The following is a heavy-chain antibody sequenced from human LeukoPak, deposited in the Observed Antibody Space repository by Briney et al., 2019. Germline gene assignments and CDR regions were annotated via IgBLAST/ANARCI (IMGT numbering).Heavy chain of an antibody. Sequence: PSETLSLTCTVSGYSISSDFYWGWIRQPPGRGLEWIGAIYHSGSTYYNPSLKSRVTISVDTSKNQFSLKLSSVTAADTAVYYCARVRYFGVVHSSERVYNWFDPWGQGTLVTVSS. V-gene: IGHV4-38-2*02. CDR1: GYSISSDFY. CDR2: IYHSGST. CDR3: ARVRYFGVVHSSERVYNWFDP. D-gene: IGHD3-9*01. J-gene: IGHJ5*02.